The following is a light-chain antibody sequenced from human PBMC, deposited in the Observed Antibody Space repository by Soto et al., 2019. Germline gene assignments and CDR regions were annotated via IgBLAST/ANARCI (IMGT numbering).Light chain of an antibody. CDR2: EAS. CDR3: CSYSGSITWV. V-gene: IGLV2-23*01. CDR1: SSDVGSSDL. J-gene: IGLJ3*02. Sequence: QSVLTQPASVSGSPGQSITIPCTGISSDVGSSDLVSWYQQHPGRAPKLMIYEASKRPSGVSNRFSGSKSGNTASLTISGLKAEDEADYYCCSYSGSITWVFGGGTKVTVL.